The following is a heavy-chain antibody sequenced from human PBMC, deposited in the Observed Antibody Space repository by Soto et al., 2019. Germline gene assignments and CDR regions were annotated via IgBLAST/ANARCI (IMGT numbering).Heavy chain of an antibody. Sequence: PVGSLRLSCAASGFTFSSYGMHWVRQAPGKGLEWVAVISYDGSNKYYADSVKGRFTISRDNSKNTLYLQMNSLRAEDTAVYYCAKEDCSSTSCSGRYYYYYYGMDVWGQGTTVTVSS. CDR1: GFTFSSYG. J-gene: IGHJ6*02. D-gene: IGHD2-2*01. CDR3: AKEDCSSTSCSGRYYYYYYGMDV. CDR2: ISYDGSNK. V-gene: IGHV3-30*18.